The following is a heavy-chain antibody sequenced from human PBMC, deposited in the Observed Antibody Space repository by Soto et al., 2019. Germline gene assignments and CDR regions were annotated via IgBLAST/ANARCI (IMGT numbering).Heavy chain of an antibody. J-gene: IGHJ3*02. Sequence: EVQLVESGGGLVQPGGSLRLSCAASGFTFSTYWMSWVRQAPGKGLEWVANIKQDGSEEYYVDSVKGRFTISRDNAKNSLYLQMNSLRAEDTAVYYCARMLDYDLWSGYSFAFDIWGQGTMVTVSS. D-gene: IGHD3-3*01. CDR2: IKQDGSEE. CDR3: ARMLDYDLWSGYSFAFDI. V-gene: IGHV3-7*05. CDR1: GFTFSTYW.